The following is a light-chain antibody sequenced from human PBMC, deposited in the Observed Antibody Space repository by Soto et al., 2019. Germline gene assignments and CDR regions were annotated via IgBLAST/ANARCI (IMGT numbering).Light chain of an antibody. CDR3: CLYIGATTYV. CDR1: SGLPGRCSL. V-gene: IGLV2-23*01. CDR2: EGH. J-gene: IGLJ1*01. Sequence: QSALAQPASVSGSPGQSIRSSCTRTSGLPGRCSLVSWYQQHPGKAPKVMISEGHRRPSGVPDRFSGSTSVNSASLTISGLQADDEADYYCCLYIGATTYVFGTGTKVTGL.